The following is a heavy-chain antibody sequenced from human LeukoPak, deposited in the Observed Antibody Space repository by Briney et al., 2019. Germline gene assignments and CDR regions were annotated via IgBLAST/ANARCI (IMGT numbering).Heavy chain of an antibody. Sequence: PGGSLRLSCAASGFTFSSYSMSWFRQAPGKGLEWVGFIRSKAYGGTTEYAASVKGRFTISRDDSKSIAYLQMNSLKTEDTAVYYCTRGGVGLRWQVNEKFDYWGQGTLVTVSS. V-gene: IGHV3-49*03. CDR3: TRGGVGLRWQVNEKFDY. CDR2: IRSKAYGGTT. CDR1: GFTFSSYS. D-gene: IGHD4-23*01. J-gene: IGHJ4*02.